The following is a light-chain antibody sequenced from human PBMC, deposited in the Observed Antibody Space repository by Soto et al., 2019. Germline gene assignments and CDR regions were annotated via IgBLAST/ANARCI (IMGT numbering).Light chain of an antibody. V-gene: IGKV1-27*01. CDR1: QGIKEY. CDR2: AAS. CDR3: QQYNSYSPT. J-gene: IGKJ1*01. Sequence: QMTQSPSSLYASLGDRVTIACRASQGIKEYVAWYQQKPGRGPKLLIYAASTLQSGVPSRFSGSGSETEFTLTISGLQPGDSATYYCQQYNSYSPTFGQGPKVDI.